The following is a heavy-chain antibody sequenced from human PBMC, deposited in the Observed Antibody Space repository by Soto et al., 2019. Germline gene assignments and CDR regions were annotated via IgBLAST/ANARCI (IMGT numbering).Heavy chain of an antibody. V-gene: IGHV3-23*01. CDR1: GFTFSSYA. Sequence: EVQLLESGGGLVQPGGSLRLSCAASGFTFSSYAMAWVRQAPGTGLEWVSVIDGSGGDTSFADSVKWRCSISRDNSEKMLYLHMNCLRGEDTATYYCVKEIVAAAYVETSPFALWGQGTLVTISS. CDR3: VKEIVAAAYVETSPFAL. J-gene: IGHJ4*02. CDR2: IDGSGGDT. D-gene: IGHD2-21*01.